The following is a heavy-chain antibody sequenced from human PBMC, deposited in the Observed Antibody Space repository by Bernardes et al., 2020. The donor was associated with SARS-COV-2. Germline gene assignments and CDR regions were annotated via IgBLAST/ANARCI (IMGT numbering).Heavy chain of an antibody. Sequence: GGSLRLSCAASGFTFSSYEMNWVRQAPGKGLEWVSYISSSGSTIYYADSVKGRFTISRDNAKNSLYLQMNSLRAEDTAVYYCARPVHRDWFDPWGQGTLVTVSS. CDR3: ARPVHRDWFDP. V-gene: IGHV3-48*03. CDR1: GFTFSSYE. D-gene: IGHD1-1*01. J-gene: IGHJ5*02. CDR2: ISSSGSTI.